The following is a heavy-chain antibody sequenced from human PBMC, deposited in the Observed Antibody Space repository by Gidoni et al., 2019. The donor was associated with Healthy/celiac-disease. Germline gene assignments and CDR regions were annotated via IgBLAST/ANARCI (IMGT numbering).Heavy chain of an antibody. CDR1: GFTVSCNY. CDR3: ARDYGEPDYGDYVSCY. CDR2: IYSGGST. V-gene: IGHV3-53*01. D-gene: IGHD4-17*01. Sequence: EVQLVESGGGLIQPGGSLRLSCAASGFTVSCNYMSWVRQAPGKGLEWVSVIYSGGSTYYADSVKGRFTISRDNSKNTLYLQMNSLRAEDTAVYYCARDYGEPDYGDYVSCYWGQGTLVTVSS. J-gene: IGHJ4*02.